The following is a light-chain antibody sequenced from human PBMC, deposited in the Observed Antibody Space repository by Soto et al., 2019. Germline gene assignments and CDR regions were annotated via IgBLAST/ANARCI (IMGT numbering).Light chain of an antibody. J-gene: IGKJ1*01. CDR2: AAS. V-gene: IGKV1-39*01. Sequence: DIQMTQSPSSLSASVGDRVTITCRASQNINSHLHWYQQKPGKAPNLLIYAASTLEGGVPSRFSGSGSGTDFTLTISSLQPEDFATYYCQQSYSTPWTFGQGTKVDIK. CDR3: QQSYSTPWT. CDR1: QNINSH.